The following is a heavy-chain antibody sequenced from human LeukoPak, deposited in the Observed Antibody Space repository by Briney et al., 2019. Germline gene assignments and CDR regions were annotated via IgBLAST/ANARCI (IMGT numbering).Heavy chain of an antibody. CDR3: ARVGDTSGYFYYFDC. Sequence: PSETLSLTCAVSGGSISSFYWSWVRQPPGKGLEWVGYISYAGGTTYNPSLKGRVSMSIDTSRNQFSLRLTSVTAADTALYYCARVGDTSGYFYYFDCWGQGTLVSVSS. J-gene: IGHJ4*02. CDR1: GGSISSFY. CDR2: ISYAGGT. D-gene: IGHD3-22*01. V-gene: IGHV4-59*08.